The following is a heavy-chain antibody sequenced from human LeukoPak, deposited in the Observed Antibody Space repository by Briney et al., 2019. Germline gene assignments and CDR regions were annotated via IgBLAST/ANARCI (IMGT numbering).Heavy chain of an antibody. D-gene: IGHD4-17*01. CDR1: GFTFSSYG. J-gene: IGHJ4*02. CDR3: AKETYDYGDTTVPGSFDY. V-gene: IGHV3-30*02. Sequence: GGSLRLSCAASGFTFSSYGMHWVRQAPGKGLEWVAFIRYDGSNKYYADSVKGRFTISRDNSKNTLYLQMNSLRAEDTAVYYCAKETYDYGDTTVPGSFDYWGQGTRVTVSS. CDR2: IRYDGSNK.